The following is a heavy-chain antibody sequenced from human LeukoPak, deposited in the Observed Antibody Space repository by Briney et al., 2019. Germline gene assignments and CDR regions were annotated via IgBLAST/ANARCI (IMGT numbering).Heavy chain of an antibody. V-gene: IGHV3-48*04. CDR2: ISSRSSAR. Sequence: PGGSLRLSCAASGFTVSSYSMNWVRQAPGKGLEWVSYISSRSSARYHADSVKGRFTISRDNAKSSLYLQMNSLRAEDTAVYYCAREDHDYLYDYWGQGTLVTVSS. D-gene: IGHD4-11*01. CDR1: GFTVSSYS. CDR3: AREDHDYLYDY. J-gene: IGHJ4*02.